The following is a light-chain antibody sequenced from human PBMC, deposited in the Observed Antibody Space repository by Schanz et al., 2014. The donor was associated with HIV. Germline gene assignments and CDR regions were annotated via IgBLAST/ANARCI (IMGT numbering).Light chain of an antibody. CDR1: SSDVGGYNY. Sequence: QSALTQPASVSGSPGQSITISCTGTSSDVGGYNYVSWYQQHPGKAPKLMIYDVSNRPSGVSNRFSGSKSANTASLTISGLKAEDEADYYCSSYTSSSTQVFGTGTKLTVL. J-gene: IGLJ1*01. CDR2: DVS. CDR3: SSYTSSSTQV. V-gene: IGLV2-14*03.